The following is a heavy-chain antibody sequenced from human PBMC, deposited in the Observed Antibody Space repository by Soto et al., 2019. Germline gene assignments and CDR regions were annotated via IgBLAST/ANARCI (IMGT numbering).Heavy chain of an antibody. D-gene: IGHD3-22*01. CDR3: ARDMYYYDSSGYPDAFDI. J-gene: IGHJ3*02. V-gene: IGHV3-7*03. Sequence: GGSLRLSFAASGFPVCSYCVGGVRQAPGKGLEWVANIKQDGSEKYYVDSVKGRFTISRDNAKNSLYLQMNSLRAEDTAVYYCARDMYYYDSSGYPDAFDIWGQGTMVTVSS. CDR2: IKQDGSEK. CDR1: GFPVCSYC.